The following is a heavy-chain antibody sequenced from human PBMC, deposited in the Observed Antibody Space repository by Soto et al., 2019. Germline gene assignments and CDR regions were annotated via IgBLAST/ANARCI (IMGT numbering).Heavy chain of an antibody. D-gene: IGHD3-22*01. V-gene: IGHV3-15*07. J-gene: IGHJ2*01. Sequence: SVSNAWMNWVRQAPGKGLEWVGRIKIKADGGTTDYAAPVKDRFTISRDDSKTTLYLQMNSRKTEDTAVYYCTTGVSYDISGYYYWYFVLWGRSTLVTVAS. CDR1: SVSNAW. CDR3: TTGVSYDISGYYYWYFVL. CDR2: IKIKADGGTT.